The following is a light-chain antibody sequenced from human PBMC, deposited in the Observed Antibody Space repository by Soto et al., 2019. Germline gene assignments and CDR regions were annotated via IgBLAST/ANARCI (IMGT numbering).Light chain of an antibody. J-gene: IGKJ1*01. CDR2: AAS. CDR1: QSVSSTY. Sequence: EIVLTQSPGTLSLSPGDRASLSCRASQSVSSTYLVWYQQKPGQAPRLLIYAASSRATGIPDRFTGSGSGTDFTLTISSLEPEDFAVYYCQQYGGSPWTFGQGTKVDIK. CDR3: QQYGGSPWT. V-gene: IGKV3-20*01.